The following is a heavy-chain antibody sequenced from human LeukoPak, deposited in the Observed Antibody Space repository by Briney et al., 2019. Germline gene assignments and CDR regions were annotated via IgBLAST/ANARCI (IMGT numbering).Heavy chain of an antibody. D-gene: IGHD6-19*01. CDR3: ARLGYSSRWYGVGDAFDI. Sequence: GGSLRLSCAASGFTFSSYWMRWVRQAPGEGLEWVANIKQDGSEKYYVDSVKGRFTISRDNAKNSLYLQMNSLRAEDTAVYYCARLGYSSRWYGVGDAFDIWGQGTMVTVSS. J-gene: IGHJ3*02. V-gene: IGHV3-7*01. CDR1: GFTFSSYW. CDR2: IKQDGSEK.